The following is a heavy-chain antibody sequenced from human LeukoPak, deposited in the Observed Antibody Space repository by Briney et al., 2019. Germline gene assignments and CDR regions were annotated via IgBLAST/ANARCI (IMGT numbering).Heavy chain of an antibody. CDR1: GFTFSSYS. D-gene: IGHD2-2*01. J-gene: IGHJ4*02. V-gene: IGHV3-48*02. CDR2: ISSSSGTL. Sequence: PGGSLRLSCAASGFTFSSYSMNWVRQAPGKGPEWVSYISSSSGTLYYAHYVNGRFNLSRDNAKNSLYLQMNSLRDEDTAVSYCARGKYCRTTSCYPGFIDYWGQGTLVTVSS. CDR3: ARGKYCRTTSCYPGFIDY.